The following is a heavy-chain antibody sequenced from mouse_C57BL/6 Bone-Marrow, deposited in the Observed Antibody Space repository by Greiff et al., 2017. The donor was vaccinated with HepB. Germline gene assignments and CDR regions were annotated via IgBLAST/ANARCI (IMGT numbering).Heavy chain of an antibody. J-gene: IGHJ4*01. CDR2: IDPENGDT. V-gene: IGHV14-4*01. CDR1: GFNIKDYY. Sequence: EVQVVESGAELVRPGASVKLSCTASGFNIKDYYMHWVKQRPEQGLEWIGWIDPENGDTEYASKFQGKATITADTSSNTAYLQLSSLTSEDTAVYYCTTLGAYAMDYWGQGTSVTVSS. CDR3: TTLGAYAMDY.